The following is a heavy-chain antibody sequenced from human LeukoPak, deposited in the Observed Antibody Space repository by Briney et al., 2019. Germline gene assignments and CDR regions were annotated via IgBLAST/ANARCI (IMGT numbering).Heavy chain of an antibody. Sequence: SETLSLTCAVYGGSFSGYYWSWIRQPPGKGLEWIGEINHSGSTNYNLSLKSRVTISVDMSKNQFSLKLSSVTAADTAVYYCARARWNYYFDYWGQGTLVTVSS. D-gene: IGHD1-7*01. V-gene: IGHV4-34*01. CDR2: INHSGST. CDR3: ARARWNYYFDY. J-gene: IGHJ4*02. CDR1: GGSFSGYY.